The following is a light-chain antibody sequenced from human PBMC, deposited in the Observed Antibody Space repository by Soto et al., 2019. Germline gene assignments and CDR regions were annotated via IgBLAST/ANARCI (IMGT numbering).Light chain of an antibody. CDR1: RSNIGAGYD. CDR2: GNT. Sequence: QAVVTQPPSVSAAPGQRVTISCTGSRSNIGAGYDVQWYQQLPGTAPKLLIHGNTIRPSGVPDRFSGSKSGTSASLAITGLQAEDEADYYCQAYDSSLSGVIFGGGTKVTVL. V-gene: IGLV1-40*01. CDR3: QAYDSSLSGVI. J-gene: IGLJ2*01.